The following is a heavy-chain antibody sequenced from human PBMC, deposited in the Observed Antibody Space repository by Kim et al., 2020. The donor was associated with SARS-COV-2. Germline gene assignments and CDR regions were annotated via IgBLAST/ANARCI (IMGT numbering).Heavy chain of an antibody. CDR1: GGSISSYY. J-gene: IGHJ4*02. CDR3: ARGDHYSLHFDS. CDR2: IYTRGRT. Sequence: SETLSLTCSVSGGSISSYYWSWIRQPPGKGLEWIGYIYTRGRTAYNPSLKSRVAISVDLSKNQFSLQLISVTAADTAIYFCARGDHYSLHFDSWGQGTLVTVSS. D-gene: IGHD3-16*01. V-gene: IGHV4-4*08.